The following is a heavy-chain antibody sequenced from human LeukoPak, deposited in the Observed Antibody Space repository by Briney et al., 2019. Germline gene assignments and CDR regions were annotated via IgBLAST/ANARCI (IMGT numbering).Heavy chain of an antibody. Sequence: GGSLRLSCAASGFTFSSYAMSWVRQAPGKGLEWVSAISGSGGSTYYADSVKGRFTISRDNAKNSLYLQMNSLRAEDTAVYYCARYYDSSGYPTKFDYWGQGTLVTVSS. V-gene: IGHV3-23*01. D-gene: IGHD3-22*01. J-gene: IGHJ4*02. CDR1: GFTFSSYA. CDR3: ARYYDSSGYPTKFDY. CDR2: ISGSGGST.